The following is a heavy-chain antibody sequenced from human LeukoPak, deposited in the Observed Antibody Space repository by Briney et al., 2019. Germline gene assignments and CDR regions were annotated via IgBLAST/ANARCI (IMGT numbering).Heavy chain of an antibody. D-gene: IGHD3-22*01. CDR2: IRFDGTKK. CDR1: GFNFRRNG. V-gene: IGHV3-30*02. J-gene: IGHJ4*02. CDR3: ARDFDDPTGHYYYLPDY. Sequence: GGSLRLSCAASGFNFRRNGMHWVRQAPGKGLEWLSFIRFDGTKKFYTQSVRGRFTISRDTSINVLYLQMNNLTAEDTAVYYCARDFDDPTGHYYYLPDYWGPGTLVTVSS.